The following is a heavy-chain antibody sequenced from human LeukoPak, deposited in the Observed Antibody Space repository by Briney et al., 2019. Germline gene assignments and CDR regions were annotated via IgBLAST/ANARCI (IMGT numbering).Heavy chain of an antibody. V-gene: IGHV3-23*01. D-gene: IGHD2-21*02. CDR2: ITGNGATT. CDR3: AKGPDSYYYYYMDV. CDR1: GFSFSNYG. Sequence: GGSLRLSCAASGFSFSNYGMNWVRQAPGKGLEWVSGITGNGATTYYADSVKGRFTISRDNSKNTLYLQMNSLRTEDTAVYYCAKGPDSYYYYYMDVWGKGTTVTVSS. J-gene: IGHJ6*03.